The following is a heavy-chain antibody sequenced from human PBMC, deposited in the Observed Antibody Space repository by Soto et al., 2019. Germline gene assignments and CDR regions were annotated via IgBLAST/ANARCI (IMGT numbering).Heavy chain of an antibody. CDR2: ISAGAVAT. V-gene: IGHV3-23*01. J-gene: IGHJ4*02. Sequence: SLRLSCAASGFTFSSYAMSWVRQAPGKGLEWVSAISAGAVATNYADSVKGRFTISRDNSKNTLYLQMNSLRAEDTAVYYCAKGRESSGSYRPFDYWGQGALVTVSS. D-gene: IGHD3-22*01. CDR1: GFTFSSYA. CDR3: AKGRESSGSYRPFDY.